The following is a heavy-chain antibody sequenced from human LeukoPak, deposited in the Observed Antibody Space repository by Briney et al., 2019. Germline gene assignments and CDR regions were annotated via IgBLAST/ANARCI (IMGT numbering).Heavy chain of an antibody. CDR2: IYYSGST. D-gene: IGHD3-9*01. V-gene: IGHV4-59*01. CDR1: GGSISSYY. Sequence: SETLSLTCTVSGGSISSYYWSWIRQPPGKGPEWIGYIYYSGSTNYNPSLKSRVTISVDTSKNQFSLKLSSVTAADTAVYYCARGLKYYDILTGYRASLNYYYYYMDVWGKGTTVTISS. CDR3: ARGLKYYDILTGYRASLNYYYYYMDV. J-gene: IGHJ6*03.